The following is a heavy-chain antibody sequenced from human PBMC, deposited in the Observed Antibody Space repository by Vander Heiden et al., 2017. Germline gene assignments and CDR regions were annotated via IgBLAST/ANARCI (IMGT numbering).Heavy chain of an antibody. J-gene: IGHJ1*01. D-gene: IGHD6-13*01. CDR2: MSYDGSNT. Sequence: QVQLVESGGGVVQPGRSLRLSCQASGFTFSRFGMHWVRQAPGTGLEWVAVMSYDGSNTYYADSVKGRFTISRDNSNNTVYLQMNSLRAEDTAVYFCAKPGPVASGYSSSFYGEFFHHWGQGTLVTVSS. CDR3: AKPGPVASGYSSSFYGEFFHH. V-gene: IGHV3-30*18. CDR1: GFTFSRFG.